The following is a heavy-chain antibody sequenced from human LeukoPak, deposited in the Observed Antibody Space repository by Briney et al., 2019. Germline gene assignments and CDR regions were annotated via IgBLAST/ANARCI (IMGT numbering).Heavy chain of an antibody. CDR2: INAKNGGA. V-gene: IGHV1-2*02. J-gene: IGHJ4*02. Sequence: EASVKVSCKASGYTFTDYYIDWVRQAPEQGLEWMGWINAKNGGAKYSQKFQGRVTMTRDTSISTAYMEVSNLRSDDTAMYYCARERGWSHLDYWGQGTLLTVSS. D-gene: IGHD2-15*01. CDR1: GYTFTDYY. CDR3: ARERGWSHLDY.